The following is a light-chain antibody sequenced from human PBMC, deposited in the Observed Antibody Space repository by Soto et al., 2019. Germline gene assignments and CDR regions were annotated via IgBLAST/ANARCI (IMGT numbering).Light chain of an antibody. J-gene: IGLJ3*02. V-gene: IGLV3-21*01. CDR1: NIGSKS. CDR2: SDS. Sequence: SYELTQSPSVSVAPGKTASITCGGNNIGSKSVQWYQQKPGHAPALVIYSDSDRPSAIPERFSGSNTGKTATLTISSVEAGDDADYFCQVWESGNVNVVFGVGSMLTVL. CDR3: QVWESGNVNVV.